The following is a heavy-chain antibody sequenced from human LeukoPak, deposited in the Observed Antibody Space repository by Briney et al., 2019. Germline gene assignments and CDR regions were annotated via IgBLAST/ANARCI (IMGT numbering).Heavy chain of an antibody. CDR3: AREGEMATSAFDY. Sequence: SQTLSLTCTVSGGSISSYYWSWIRQPPGKGLEWIGYIYYSGSTNYNPSLKSRVTISVDTSKNQFSLKLSSVTAADTAVYYCAREGEMATSAFDYWGQGTLVTVSS. D-gene: IGHD5-24*01. CDR1: GGSISSYY. V-gene: IGHV4-59*01. J-gene: IGHJ4*02. CDR2: IYYSGST.